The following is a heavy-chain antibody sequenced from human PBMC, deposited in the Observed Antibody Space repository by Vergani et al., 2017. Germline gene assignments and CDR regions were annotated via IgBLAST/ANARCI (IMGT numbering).Heavy chain of an antibody. CDR2: IYDSGDT. V-gene: IGHV4-30-4*07. J-gene: IGHJ4*02. CDR1: GESISGGYF. Sequence: QVQLQESGPGLVKPSQTLSLTCSVSGESISGGYFWTWIRQPPGKGLEWIGYIYDSGDTKYNPSLKGRVTMSLDTSKNQFSLKLSSVTAADTAVYYCARVRQLVGFDYWGQGTLVTVSS. CDR3: ARVRQLVGFDY. D-gene: IGHD6-13*01.